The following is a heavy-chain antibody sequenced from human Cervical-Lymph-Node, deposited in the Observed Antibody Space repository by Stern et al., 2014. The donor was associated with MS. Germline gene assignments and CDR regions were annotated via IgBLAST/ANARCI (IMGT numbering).Heavy chain of an antibody. Sequence: EVQLVESGGGLIQPGGSLRLSCAASGFTVSSNYMSWVRQAPGTGLEWVSFIYSGGSTYYADSVKGLFTISRDNSKNTLYLQMNSLRAEDTAVYYCARNGGYDNYFDYWGQGTLVTVSS. J-gene: IGHJ4*02. V-gene: IGHV3-53*01. D-gene: IGHD5-12*01. CDR2: IYSGGST. CDR3: ARNGGYDNYFDY. CDR1: GFTVSSNY.